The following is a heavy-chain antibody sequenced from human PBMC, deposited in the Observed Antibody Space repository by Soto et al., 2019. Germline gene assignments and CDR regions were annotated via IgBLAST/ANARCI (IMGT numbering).Heavy chain of an antibody. V-gene: IGHV1-18*01. J-gene: IGHJ4*02. Sequence: ASVKVSCKASGYLFISYGISWVRQAPGQGLEWMGRISAYNGNTNYAQNLQGRVTMTTDTSTSTAYMELRSLRSDDTAVYHCARDLDGSGSYYTDYWGPGTLVTVSS. D-gene: IGHD3-10*01. CDR1: GYLFISYG. CDR3: ARDLDGSGSYYTDY. CDR2: ISAYNGNT.